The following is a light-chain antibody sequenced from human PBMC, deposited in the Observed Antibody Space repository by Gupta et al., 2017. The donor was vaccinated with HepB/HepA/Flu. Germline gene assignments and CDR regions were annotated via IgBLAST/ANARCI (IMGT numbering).Light chain of an antibody. CDR3: HQYNKWPPRT. Sequence: VVLTQSPASLSVSPGERATLSCRASQSVGRNLAWYQQKPGQSPRLLIYGTSTRASGVPDRFSGSGSGTEFTLTVNSLQSEDFAVYYCHQYNKWPPRTFGQGTKVEVE. CDR1: QSVGRN. V-gene: IGKV3-15*01. J-gene: IGKJ1*01. CDR2: GTS.